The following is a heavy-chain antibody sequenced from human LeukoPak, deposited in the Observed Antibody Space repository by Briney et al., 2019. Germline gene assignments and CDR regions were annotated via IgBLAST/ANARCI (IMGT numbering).Heavy chain of an antibody. CDR2: ISGSGGST. J-gene: IGHJ6*03. Sequence: GGTLRLSCAASGFTFSSYGMSWVRQAPGKGLEWVSAISGSGGSTYYADSVKGRFTISRDNAKNSLYLQMNSLRAEDTAVYYCARDRSGSSWYGYYYYYMDVWGKGTTVTVSS. V-gene: IGHV3-23*01. CDR1: GFTFSSYG. D-gene: IGHD6-13*01. CDR3: ARDRSGSSWYGYYYYYMDV.